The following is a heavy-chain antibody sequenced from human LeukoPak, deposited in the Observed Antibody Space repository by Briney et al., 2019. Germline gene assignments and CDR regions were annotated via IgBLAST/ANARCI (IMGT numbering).Heavy chain of an antibody. CDR3: ARDRARYCSSTSCYYGGGY. CDR1: GFTFSSYG. D-gene: IGHD2-2*01. V-gene: IGHV3-33*01. CDR2: IWYDGSNK. J-gene: IGHJ4*02. Sequence: PGRSLRLSCAASGFTFSSYGMHWIRQAPGKGLEWVAVIWYDGSNKYYADSVKGRFTISRDNSKNTLYLQMNSLRAEDTAVYYCARDRARYCSSTSCYYGGGYWGQGTLVTVSS.